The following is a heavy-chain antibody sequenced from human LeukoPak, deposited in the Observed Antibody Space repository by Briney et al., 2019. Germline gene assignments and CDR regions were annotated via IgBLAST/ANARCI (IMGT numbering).Heavy chain of an antibody. CDR1: GFTLSNYA. D-gene: IGHD2-2*01. V-gene: IGHV3-23*01. Sequence: PGGSLRLSCAASGFTLSNYAMTWVRQAPGKGLEWVSTSGSGGTTYYADSVEGRFSVSRDNAKDTLYLQMNSLRVEDTAVYYCAKYCGSTRCFDYWGQGTLVTVSS. CDR3: AKYCGSTRCFDY. J-gene: IGHJ4*02. CDR2: SGSGGTT.